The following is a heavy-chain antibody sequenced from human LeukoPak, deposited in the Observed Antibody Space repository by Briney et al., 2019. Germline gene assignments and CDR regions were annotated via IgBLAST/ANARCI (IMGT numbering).Heavy chain of an antibody. CDR2: IYPGDSDT. CDR3: ARLGPDYGDYVFDP. D-gene: IGHD4-17*01. J-gene: IGHJ5*02. V-gene: IGHV5-51*01. Sequence: PGESLKISCKGSGYSFTSYWVAWVRQMPGKGLEWMGIIYPGDSDTRYSPPFQGQVTISADKSISTAYLQWSSLKASDTAMYYCARLGPDYGDYVFDPWGQGTLVTVSS. CDR1: GYSFTSYW.